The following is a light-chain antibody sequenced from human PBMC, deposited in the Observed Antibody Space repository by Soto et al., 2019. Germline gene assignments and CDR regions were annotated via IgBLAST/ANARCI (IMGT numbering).Light chain of an antibody. CDR2: EVS. Sequence: QSVLTQPASVSGSPGQSITISCTGTSRDVGGYNYVSWHQQHPGKAPKFIITEVSNRPSGVSNRFSGSKSGNTASLTISGLQAEDEADYYCSSYVNYNTFVIFGGGTKLTVL. V-gene: IGLV2-14*01. CDR1: SRDVGGYNY. CDR3: SSYVNYNTFVI. J-gene: IGLJ2*01.